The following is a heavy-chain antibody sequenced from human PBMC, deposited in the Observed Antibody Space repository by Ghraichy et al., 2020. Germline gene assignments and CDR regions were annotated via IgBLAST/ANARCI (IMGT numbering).Heavy chain of an antibody. CDR2: INHSGST. J-gene: IGHJ6*02. D-gene: IGHD3-22*01. CDR1: GGSFSGYY. CDR3: ARVPYYYDSSGYYYYYYYYGMDV. V-gene: IGHV4-34*01. Sequence: SETLSLTCAVYGGSFSGYYWSWIRQPPGKGLEWIGEINHSGSTNYNPSLKSRVTISVDTSKNQFSLKLSSVTAAETAVYYCARVPYYYDSSGYYYYYYYYGMDVWGQGTTVTVSS.